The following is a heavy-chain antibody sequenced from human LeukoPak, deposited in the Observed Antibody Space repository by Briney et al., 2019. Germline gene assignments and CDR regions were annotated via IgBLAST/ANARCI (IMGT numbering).Heavy chain of an antibody. D-gene: IGHD3-22*01. V-gene: IGHV1-18*01. CDR3: ARDLDYYDSSGSGWFDP. Sequence: ASVKVSCKASGGTLSSYAISWVRQAPGQGLEWMGWISTYNGNTNYAQKFQGRVTMTTDTSTNTAYMELRSLRSDDTAVYYCARDLDYYDSSGSGWFDPWGQGTLVTVSS. CDR2: ISTYNGNT. CDR1: GGTLSSYA. J-gene: IGHJ5*02.